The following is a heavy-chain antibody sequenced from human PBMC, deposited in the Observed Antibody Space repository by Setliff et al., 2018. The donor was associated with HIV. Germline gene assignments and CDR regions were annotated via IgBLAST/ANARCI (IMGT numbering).Heavy chain of an antibody. CDR1: GGTISSSDYY. CDR3: ARDRGPYCSGPCHPPHWSYMDV. J-gene: IGHJ6*04. Sequence: SETLSLTCTVSGGTISSSDYYWGWIRQPAGKGLEWIGRIYSPITSSNYNASLKSRVTMSVDTSKNQFSLRLNSVTSADTAVYFCARDRGPYCSGPCHPPHWSYMDVWGKGTSVTVSS. V-gene: IGHV4-61*02. D-gene: IGHD2-15*01. CDR2: IYSPITSS.